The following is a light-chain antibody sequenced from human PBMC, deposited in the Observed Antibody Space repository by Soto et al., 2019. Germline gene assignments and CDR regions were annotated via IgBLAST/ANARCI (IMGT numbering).Light chain of an antibody. CDR1: QTVSTSY. J-gene: IGKJ2*01. CDR2: ATF. Sequence: VLTQSPGTLSLSQGERATLSCRASQTVSTSYLAWYQQTPGQAPRLLIYATFRRATGIPDRFSGSGSGTDFTLTIGRLEPEDFAVYYCQQYGTSPYTFGQGTKLEI. V-gene: IGKV3-20*01. CDR3: QQYGTSPYT.